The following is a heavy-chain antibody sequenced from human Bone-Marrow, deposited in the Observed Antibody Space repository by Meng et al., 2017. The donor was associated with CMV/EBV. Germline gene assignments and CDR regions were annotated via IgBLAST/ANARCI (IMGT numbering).Heavy chain of an antibody. D-gene: IGHD3-3*01. CDR3: ARANSESYYDFWSGPQPGNWFDP. J-gene: IGHJ5*02. Sequence: YYVVWTAHPPWKGLGWIGSIYYSGSTSYNPSLKSRVTISVDTSKNQFSLKLSSVTAADTAVYYCARANSESYYDFWSGPQPGNWFDPWGQGTLVTVSS. CDR1: YY. CDR2: IYYSGST. V-gene: IGHV4-39*07.